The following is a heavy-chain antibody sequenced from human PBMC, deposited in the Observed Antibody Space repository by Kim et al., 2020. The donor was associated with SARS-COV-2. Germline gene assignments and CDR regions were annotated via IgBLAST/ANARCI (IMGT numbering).Heavy chain of an antibody. Sequence: SETLSLTCTVSGASISATSHYWGWIRQPPGRGLEWIGTVYFSGSTFYNPALKSRVTMSVDTSKNQFSLRLGSVTAADTAGYYCARVPSFYYTSGIYRWF. CDR1: GASISATSHY. V-gene: IGHV4-39*07. CDR3: ARVPSFYYTSGIYRWF. J-gene: IGHJ5*01. CDR2: VYFSGST. D-gene: IGHD3-10*01.